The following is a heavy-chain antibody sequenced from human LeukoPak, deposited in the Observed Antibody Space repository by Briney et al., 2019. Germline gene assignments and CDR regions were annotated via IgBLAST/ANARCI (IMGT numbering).Heavy chain of an antibody. CDR2: ISLSGQT. CDR1: GGSIRSTNW. J-gene: IGHJ4*02. CDR3: SRESGAFCPFGY. D-gene: IGHD1-26*01. Sequence: PSETLSLTCGASGGSIRSTNWWSWARQPPGQGLEWIGEISLSGQTNYSPSLNGRVTMSLDESRNQLSLNLTSVTAADTAIYYCSRESGAFCPFGYWGQGTLVIVPP. V-gene: IGHV4/OR15-8*02.